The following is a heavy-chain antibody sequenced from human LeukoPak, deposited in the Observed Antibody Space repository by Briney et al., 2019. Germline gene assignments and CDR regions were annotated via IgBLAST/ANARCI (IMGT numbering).Heavy chain of an antibody. Sequence: GGSLRLSCVVSGINFSSYGMHWVRQAPGKGLEWVAVIWYDGTNKYYADSVKGRFTISRDNSKNTVYLQMNSLRAEDTAVYYCARVTLARGVIGFYYGMDVWGQGTTVTVSS. CDR3: ARVTLARGVIGFYYGMDV. J-gene: IGHJ6*02. CDR1: GINFSSYG. V-gene: IGHV3-33*01. D-gene: IGHD3-10*01. CDR2: IWYDGTNK.